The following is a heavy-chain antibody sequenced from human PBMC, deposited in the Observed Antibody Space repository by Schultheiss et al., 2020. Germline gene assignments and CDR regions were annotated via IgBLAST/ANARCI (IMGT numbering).Heavy chain of an antibody. D-gene: IGHD5-12*01. Sequence: WGSLRLSCAASGFTFSKYGMFWVRQVPRKGLEWVARIWFDGSNEDYADPVKGRFTISRDNSKNTLYLQMNSLRGDDTALYYCATHPSGYDYLDFWGQGTLVTVSS. J-gene: IGHJ4*02. CDR1: GFTFSKYG. V-gene: IGHV3-33*07. CDR2: IWFDGSNE. CDR3: ATHPSGYDYLDF.